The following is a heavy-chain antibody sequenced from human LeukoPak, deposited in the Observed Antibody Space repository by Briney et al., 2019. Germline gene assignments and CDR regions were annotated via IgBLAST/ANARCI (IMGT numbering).Heavy chain of an antibody. J-gene: IGHJ6*02. CDR1: GGSFSGYY. Sequence: SETLSLTCAVYGGSFSGYYWSWIRQPPGKGLEWIGEINHSGSTNYNPSLKSRVTISVDTSKNQFSLKLSSVTAADTAVYYCATPFAVTTERYHYGMDVWGQGTTVTVSS. D-gene: IGHD4-17*01. V-gene: IGHV4-34*01. CDR2: INHSGST. CDR3: ATPFAVTTERYHYGMDV.